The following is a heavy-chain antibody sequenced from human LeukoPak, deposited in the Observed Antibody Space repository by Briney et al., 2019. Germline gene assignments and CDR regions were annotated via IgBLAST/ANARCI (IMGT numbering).Heavy chain of an antibody. CDR1: GGSISSGDHY. CDR3: ARVGSGSYNFDY. Sequence: PSQTLSLTCTVSGGSISSGDHYWSWIRQPPGKGLEWIGYIYYSGSTYYNPSLKSRVTISVDTSKNQFSLKLSSVTAADTAVYYCARVGSGSYNFDYWGQGTLVTVSS. CDR2: IYYSGST. V-gene: IGHV4-30-4*08. J-gene: IGHJ4*02. D-gene: IGHD1-26*01.